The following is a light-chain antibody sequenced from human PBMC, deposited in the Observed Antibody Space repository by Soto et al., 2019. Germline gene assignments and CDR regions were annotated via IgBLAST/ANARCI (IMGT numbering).Light chain of an antibody. CDR1: QSVSSSY. CDR2: GAS. V-gene: IGKV3-20*01. Sequence: LTQYPSTLYFSPGERATLSCRASQSVSSSYLAWYQQKPRQAPRLLIYGASSRASGIPDRFSGSGSGTDFTLTSSILEAEDVAVYYCQQYGITKTFGQGTKVDI. CDR3: QQYGITKT. J-gene: IGKJ1*01.